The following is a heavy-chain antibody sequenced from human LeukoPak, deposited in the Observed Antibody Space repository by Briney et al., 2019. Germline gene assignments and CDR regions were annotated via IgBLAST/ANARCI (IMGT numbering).Heavy chain of an antibody. D-gene: IGHD5-24*01. CDR1: GFTFSSYS. J-gene: IGHJ4*02. Sequence: GGSLRLSCAASGFTFSSYSMNWVRQAPGKGLEWVSSISSSSNYIYYADSVKGRFTISRDNAKNSLYLQMNSLRAEDTALYYCAKGRFWRWLQLMGGPFDYWGQGTLVTVSS. CDR3: AKGRFWRWLQLMGGPFDY. V-gene: IGHV3-21*04. CDR2: ISSSSNYI.